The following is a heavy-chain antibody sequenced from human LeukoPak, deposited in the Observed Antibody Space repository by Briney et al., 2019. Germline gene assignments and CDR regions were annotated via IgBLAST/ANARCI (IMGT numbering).Heavy chain of an antibody. J-gene: IGHJ4*02. Sequence: GGSLRLSCAASGFTFSSYGMHWVRQAPGKGLEWVAFIRYDGSNKYYADSVKGRFTISRDNSKNTLYLQMNSLRAEDTAVYYCAKEGTIFGVVISYYFDYWGQGTLVTVSS. CDR1: GFTFSSYG. V-gene: IGHV3-30*02. D-gene: IGHD3-3*01. CDR3: AKEGTIFGVVISYYFDY. CDR2: IRYDGSNK.